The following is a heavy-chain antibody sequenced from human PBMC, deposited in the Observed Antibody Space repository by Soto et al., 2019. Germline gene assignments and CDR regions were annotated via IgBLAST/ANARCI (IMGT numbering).Heavy chain of an antibody. V-gene: IGHV3-11*01. CDR1: GFTFSDYY. D-gene: IGHD5-12*01. Sequence: QVQLVEPGGGLFKPGGSRSLSLPASGFTFSDYYMSWFGKAPGKGLEWVSYISSSGSTIYYADSVKGRFTTSRDNAKNSLYLQMNSLRAEDTAVYYCARLVVATGVDYYYMDVWGKGTTVTVSS. CDR2: ISSSGSTI. CDR3: ARLVVATGVDYYYMDV. J-gene: IGHJ6*03.